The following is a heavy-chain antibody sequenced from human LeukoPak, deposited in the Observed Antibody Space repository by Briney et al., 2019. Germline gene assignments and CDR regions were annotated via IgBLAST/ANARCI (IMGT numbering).Heavy chain of an antibody. V-gene: IGHV3-30*18. CDR3: AKVLFTTVAQGESAY. J-gene: IGHJ4*02. Sequence: GGSLRLSCAASGFTFSSYGMHWVRQAPGKGLEWVAVISYDGSNKYYANSVKGRFTISRDNSKNTLYLQMNSLRAEDTAMYYCAKVLFTTVAQGESAYGGQATLATAPS. CDR1: GFTFSSYG. CDR2: ISYDGSNK. D-gene: IGHD4-23*01.